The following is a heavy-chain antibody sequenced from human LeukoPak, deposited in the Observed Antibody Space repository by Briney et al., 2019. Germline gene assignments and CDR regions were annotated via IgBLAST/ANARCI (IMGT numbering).Heavy chain of an antibody. Sequence: ASETLSLTCTVSGSSINSHYWSWIRQSPEKGLEWIGFIYSGGGINYNPSLKSRLTISVDTSKSQFSLKLRSVTAADTAVYYCAIVPYYSSGIQIETWGRGTLVTVSS. CDR1: GSSINSHY. V-gene: IGHV4-59*11. CDR2: IYSGGGI. J-gene: IGHJ5*02. CDR3: AIVPYYSSGIQIET. D-gene: IGHD3-10*01.